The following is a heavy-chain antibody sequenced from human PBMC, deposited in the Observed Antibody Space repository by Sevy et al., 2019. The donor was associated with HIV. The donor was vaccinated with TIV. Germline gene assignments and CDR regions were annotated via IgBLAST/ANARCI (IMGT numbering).Heavy chain of an antibody. CDR2: ISSSSSYI. V-gene: IGHV3-21*01. J-gene: IGHJ6*02. CDR1: GFTFSSYS. Sequence: GGSLRLSCAASGFTFSSYSMNWVRQAPGKGLEWVSSISSSSSYIYYADSVKGRFTISRDNAKKSLYLQMNSLRAEDTAVYYCARDWLPADLYGMDVWGQGTTVTVSS. CDR3: ARDWLPADLYGMDV. D-gene: IGHD2-2*01.